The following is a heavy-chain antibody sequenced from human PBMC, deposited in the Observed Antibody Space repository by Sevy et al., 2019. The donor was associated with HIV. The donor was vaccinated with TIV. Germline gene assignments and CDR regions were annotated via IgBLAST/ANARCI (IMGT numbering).Heavy chain of an antibody. CDR2: FIPMFDTA. CDR3: ASSYYESSGYSPLYYYGMDV. J-gene: IGHJ6*02. V-gene: IGHV1-69*13. D-gene: IGHD3-22*01. Sequence: VKVSCKASGGTFSNYAISWVRQAPGQGLEWMGGFIPMFDTANSAQKFQGRVTLTADGSTSTAYMELSSLRSEDTAVYYCASSYYESSGYSPLYYYGMDVWGQWTTVTVSS. CDR1: GGTFSNYA.